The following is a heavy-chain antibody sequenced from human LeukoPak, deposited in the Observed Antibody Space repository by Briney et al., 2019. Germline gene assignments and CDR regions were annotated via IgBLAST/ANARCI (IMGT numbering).Heavy chain of an antibody. CDR1: GFSFSSYA. V-gene: IGHV3-23*01. CDR3: AKWPEGAMDYFDY. Sequence: GGSLRLSCAASGFSFSSYAMTWARQAPVKGLEWVSAISGDGIRTYYADSVKGRFTISRDNSKNTLYLEMSSLRVEDTALYYCAKWPEGAMDYFDYWGQGTLVTVSS. D-gene: IGHD3-16*01. J-gene: IGHJ4*02. CDR2: ISGDGIRT.